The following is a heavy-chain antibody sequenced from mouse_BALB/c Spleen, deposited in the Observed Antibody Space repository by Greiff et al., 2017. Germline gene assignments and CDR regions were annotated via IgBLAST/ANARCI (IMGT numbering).Heavy chain of an antibody. V-gene: IGHV2-9*02. CDR3: ARDLYGSSYDWYFDV. CDR2: IWAGGST. J-gene: IGHJ1*01. D-gene: IGHD1-1*01. CDR1: GFSLTSYG. Sequence: VHLVESGPGLVAPSQSLSITCTVSGFSLTSYGVHWVRQPPGKGLEWLGVIWAGGSTNYNSALMSRLSISKDNSKSQVFLKMNSLQTDDTAMYYCARDLYGSSYDWYFDVWGAGTTVTVSS.